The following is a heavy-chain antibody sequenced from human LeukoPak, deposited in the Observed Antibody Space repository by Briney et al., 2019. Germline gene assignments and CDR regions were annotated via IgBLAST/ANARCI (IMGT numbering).Heavy chain of an antibody. V-gene: IGHV3-30-3*01. CDR3: AKDVRAWGSSPYYFDY. J-gene: IGHJ4*02. CDR2: ISYDGSNK. Sequence: GRSLRLSCAASGFTFSSYAMHWVRQAPGKGLEWVAVISYDGSNKYYADSVKGRFTISRDNSKNTLYLQMNSLRAEDTAVYYCAKDVRAWGSSPYYFDYWGQGTLVTVSS. D-gene: IGHD6-6*01. CDR1: GFTFSSYA.